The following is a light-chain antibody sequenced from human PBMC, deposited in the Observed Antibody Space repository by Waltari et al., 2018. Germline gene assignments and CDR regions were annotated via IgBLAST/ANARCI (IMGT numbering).Light chain of an antibody. CDR1: STYIGVSDY. Sequence: QSALTQPASVSGSPGQSITISCTGTSTYIGVSDYVSWYQHHPGKAPKVMIYDVTKRPSGVSNRFSGSKSGNTASLTISGLQAEDEADYYCCSYAGNNYVLFGGGTKLTVL. CDR3: CSYAGNNYVL. V-gene: IGLV2-23*02. CDR2: DVT. J-gene: IGLJ2*01.